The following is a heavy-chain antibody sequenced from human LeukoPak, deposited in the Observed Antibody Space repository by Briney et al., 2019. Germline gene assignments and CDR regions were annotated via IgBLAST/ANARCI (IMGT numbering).Heavy chain of an antibody. CDR3: ARSHDYGDDAWFDP. CDR1: GFTFSSYA. J-gene: IGHJ5*02. CDR2: ISYDGSNK. D-gene: IGHD4-17*01. Sequence: GRSLRLSCAASGFTFSSYAMHWVRQAPGKGLEWVAVISYDGSNKYYADSVKGRFTISRDNSKNTLYLQMNSLRAEDTAVYYCARSHDYGDDAWFDPWGQGTLVTVSS. V-gene: IGHV3-30*14.